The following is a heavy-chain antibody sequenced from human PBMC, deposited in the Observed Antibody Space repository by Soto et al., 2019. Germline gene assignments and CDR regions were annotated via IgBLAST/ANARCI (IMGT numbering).Heavy chain of an antibody. J-gene: IGHJ5*02. Sequence: GGSLRLSCAASGFTFSSYAMSWVRQAPGKGLEWVSAISGSGGSTYYADSVKGRFTISRDNSKNTLYLQMNSLRAEDTAVYYCAKARNHIVVVPAAIRSFDPWGQGTLVTVSS. CDR2: ISGSGGST. D-gene: IGHD2-2*02. V-gene: IGHV3-23*01. CDR3: AKARNHIVVVPAAIRSFDP. CDR1: GFTFSSYA.